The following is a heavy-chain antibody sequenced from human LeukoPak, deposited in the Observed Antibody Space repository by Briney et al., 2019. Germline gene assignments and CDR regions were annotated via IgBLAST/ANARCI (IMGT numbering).Heavy chain of an antibody. CDR2: IYYTGST. CDR3: ATDRDSSGFDAFDI. Sequence: SETLSLTCTVSGGSINSYYWSWIRQSPGKDLEWIGCIYYTGSTNYNPSLKSRVTISVDTSKNHFSLNLSSVTAADTAVYYCATDRDSSGFDAFDIWGQGTMVTVSS. J-gene: IGHJ3*02. D-gene: IGHD3-22*01. V-gene: IGHV4-59*01. CDR1: GGSINSYY.